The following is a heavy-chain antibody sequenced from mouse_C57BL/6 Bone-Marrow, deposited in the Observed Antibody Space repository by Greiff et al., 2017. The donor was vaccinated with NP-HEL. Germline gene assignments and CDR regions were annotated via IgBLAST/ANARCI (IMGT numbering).Heavy chain of an antibody. Sequence: EVKVIESGGGLVQPGGSLKLSCAASGFTFSDYYMYWVRQTPEKRLEWVAYISTGGGSTYYHDTVKGRSTLSRDNAKNTRYLQMSRLKSEDTAMYYCAGYECYYVGFAYGGRGTLVTVSA. J-gene: IGHJ3*01. D-gene: IGHD2-3*01. CDR3: AGYECYYVGFAY. CDR1: GFTFSDYY. CDR2: ISTGGGST. V-gene: IGHV5-12*01.